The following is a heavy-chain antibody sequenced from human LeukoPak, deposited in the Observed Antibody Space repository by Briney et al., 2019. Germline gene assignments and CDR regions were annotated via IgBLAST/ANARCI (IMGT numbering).Heavy chain of an antibody. J-gene: IGHJ4*02. CDR2: IKQDGSEK. CDR3: ARGYYYDSSGYYYY. Sequence: QPGGSLRLSCAASGFTFSSDWMSWVRQAPGKGLEWVADIKQDGSEKYYVDSVKGQFTISRDNAKNSLYLQMNSLRAEDTAVYYCARGYYYDSSGYYYYWGQGTLVTVSS. D-gene: IGHD3-22*01. V-gene: IGHV3-7*01. CDR1: GFTFSSDW.